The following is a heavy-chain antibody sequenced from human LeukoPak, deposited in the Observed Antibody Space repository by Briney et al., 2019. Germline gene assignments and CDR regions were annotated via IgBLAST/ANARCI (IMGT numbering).Heavy chain of an antibody. D-gene: IGHD4-17*01. CDR1: GFTFSSYA. V-gene: IGHV3-23*01. J-gene: IGHJ1*01. Sequence: PGGSLRLSCAASGFTFSSYAMSWVRQAPGKGLEWVSAISGSGGSTYYADSVKGRFTISRGNSKNTLYLQMNSLRAEDTAVYYCARDLHDYGDLLYFQHWGQGTLVTVSS. CDR3: ARDLHDYGDLLYFQH. CDR2: ISGSGGST.